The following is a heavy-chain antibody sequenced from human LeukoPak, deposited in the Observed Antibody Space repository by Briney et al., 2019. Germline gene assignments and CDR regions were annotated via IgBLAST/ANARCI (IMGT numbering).Heavy chain of an antibody. D-gene: IGHD3/OR15-3a*01. CDR2: MNLDGSEK. CDR3: ARDDGFSCYSY. V-gene: IGHV3-7*01. CDR1: GFTFSSYW. J-gene: IGHJ4*02. Sequence: RGSLRLSCAASGFTFSSYWMTWVRQAPGKGLEWVANMNLDGSEKYYVDSVKGRFIISRDNAKNSLFLQMNSLIAEDTAVYYCARDDGFSCYSYWGQETLVTVSS.